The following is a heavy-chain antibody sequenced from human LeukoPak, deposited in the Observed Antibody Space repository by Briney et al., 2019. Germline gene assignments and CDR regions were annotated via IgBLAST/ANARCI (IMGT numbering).Heavy chain of an antibody. J-gene: IGHJ4*02. CDR1: GYTFTGYY. D-gene: IGHD2-2*01. CDR2: INPNSGGT. Sequence: ASVKVSCKASGYTFTGYYMHWVRQAPGQGLEWMGWINPNSGGTNYAQKFQGRVTMTRDTSISTAYMELSRLRSDDTAVYYCARGKARYCSSTSCYYGYWGQGTLVTVSS. V-gene: IGHV1-2*02. CDR3: ARGKARYCSSTSCYYGY.